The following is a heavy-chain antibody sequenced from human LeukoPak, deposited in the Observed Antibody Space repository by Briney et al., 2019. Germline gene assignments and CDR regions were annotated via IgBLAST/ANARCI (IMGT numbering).Heavy chain of an antibody. D-gene: IGHD2/OR15-2a*01. CDR2: ISSSSSYI. Sequence: AGGSLRLSCAASGFTFSSYSMNWVRQAPGKGLEWVSSISSSSSYIYYADSVKGRFAISRDNAKNSLYLQMNSLRAEDTAVYYCARSMPPWRYFDVWGRGTLVTVSS. CDR1: GFTFSSYS. V-gene: IGHV3-21*01. CDR3: ARSMPPWRYFDV. J-gene: IGHJ2*01.